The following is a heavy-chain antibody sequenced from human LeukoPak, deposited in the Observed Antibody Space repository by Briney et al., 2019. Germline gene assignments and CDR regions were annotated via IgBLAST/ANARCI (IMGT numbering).Heavy chain of an antibody. CDR1: GGTISSYV. Sequence: SETLSLTCTVSGGTISSYVWTWIRQAPGKGLEWIGYIYHSGSTNYNPSLKRRVSTLSDKYKNHCSHKLSSVNAADTVVYYGARDSGFGTFDYWGQGTLVTVSS. CDR3: ARDSGFGTFDY. D-gene: IGHD3-10*01. J-gene: IGHJ4*02. V-gene: IGHV4-59*01. CDR2: IYHSGST.